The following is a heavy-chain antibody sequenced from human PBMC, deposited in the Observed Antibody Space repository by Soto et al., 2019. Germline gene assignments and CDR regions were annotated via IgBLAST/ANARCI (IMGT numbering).Heavy chain of an antibody. Sequence: ASVKGSCKAAGYTFTNNDVSWVRQATGQGLEWMGWMNPGSGDTGYAQKFQGRVTMTRDISIATAYMELTSLTSEDTAIYYCARMESFGSLNWFDPWGQGTLVTVSS. V-gene: IGHV1-8*01. CDR2: MNPGSGDT. CDR3: ARMESFGSLNWFDP. J-gene: IGHJ5*02. D-gene: IGHD5-18*01. CDR1: GYTFTNND.